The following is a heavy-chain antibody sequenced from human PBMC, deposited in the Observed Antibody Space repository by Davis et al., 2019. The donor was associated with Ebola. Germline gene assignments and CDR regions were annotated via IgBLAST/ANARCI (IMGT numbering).Heavy chain of an antibody. CDR2: INHSGSI. V-gene: IGHV4-34*01. Sequence: SETLSLTCAVYGGSFTGYYWNWIRQPPGKGLEWIGEINHSGSINYNPSLKSRVTISVDTSKNQFSLTLSSVTAADTAVYYGARIGYSYGHKPIDYWGQGTLVTVSS. CDR1: GGSFTGYY. D-gene: IGHD5-18*01. J-gene: IGHJ4*02. CDR3: ARIGYSYGHKPIDY.